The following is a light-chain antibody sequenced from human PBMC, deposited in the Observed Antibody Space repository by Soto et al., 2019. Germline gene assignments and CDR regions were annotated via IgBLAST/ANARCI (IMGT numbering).Light chain of an antibody. J-gene: IGKJ4*01. CDR1: QSVGSN. V-gene: IGKV3-15*01. Sequence: EIVMTQSPATLSVSPGERATLSCRASQSVGSNLAWYQQKPGQAPRLLIYGASYRATGIPARFSGSGSGTDFTLTISSLEPEDCAVYYCQQCYNWPPLTFGGGTKVDIK. CDR2: GAS. CDR3: QQCYNWPPLT.